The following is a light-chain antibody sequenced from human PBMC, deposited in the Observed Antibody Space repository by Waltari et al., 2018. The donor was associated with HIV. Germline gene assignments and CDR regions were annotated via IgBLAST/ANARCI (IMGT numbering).Light chain of an antibody. Sequence: DIMLTQSPATLSLSPGERATLSCTASQSVSRYLAWYQQKPGQAPRLLIYDASNRATGIPARFSGSGSGTDFTLTISSLEPEDFAVYYCQQRSNWPPLTFGGGTKVEIK. V-gene: IGKV3-11*01. CDR2: DAS. J-gene: IGKJ4*01. CDR1: QSVSRY. CDR3: QQRSNWPPLT.